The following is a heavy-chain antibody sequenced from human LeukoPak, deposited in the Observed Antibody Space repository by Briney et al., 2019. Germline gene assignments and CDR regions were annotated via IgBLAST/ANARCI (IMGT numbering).Heavy chain of an antibody. D-gene: IGHD3-10*01. Sequence: SETLSLTCTVSGGSISNYYWSWIRQPAGKGLEWIGHIYTSGSPNYNPSLKSRVTMSVDTSKNQFSLKLSSVTAVDTAVYYCARGAMVRGIQYYMDVWGKGTTVTISS. CDR1: GGSISNYY. CDR3: ARGAMVRGIQYYMDV. CDR2: IYTSGSP. V-gene: IGHV4-4*07. J-gene: IGHJ6*03.